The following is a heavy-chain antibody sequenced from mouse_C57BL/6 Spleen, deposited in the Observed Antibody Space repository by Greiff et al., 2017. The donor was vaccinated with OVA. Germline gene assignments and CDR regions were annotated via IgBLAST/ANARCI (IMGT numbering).Heavy chain of an antibody. J-gene: IGHJ4*01. D-gene: IGHD2-2*01. Sequence: EVKLMESGPELVKPGASVKIPCKASGYTFTDYNMDWVKQSPGKRLEWIGAINPNTGGTIYNQKFKGKATLTVDKSSSTAYMELRSLTSEDTAGYYCARYGYPYAMDYWGQGTSVTVSS. V-gene: IGHV1-18*01. CDR3: ARYGYPYAMDY. CDR2: INPNTGGT. CDR1: GYTFTDYN.